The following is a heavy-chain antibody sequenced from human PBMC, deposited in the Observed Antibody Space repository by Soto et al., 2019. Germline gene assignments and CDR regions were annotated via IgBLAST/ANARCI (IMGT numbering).Heavy chain of an antibody. Sequence: QVQLQQWGAGLLKPSETLSLTCAVYGGSFSGYYWSWIRQPPGKGLEWIGEINHSGSTNYNPSLKSRVTISVDTSKNQFSLKLSSVTAADTAVYYCARAPYCSSTSCYKGGFAYWGQGTLVTVSS. D-gene: IGHD2-2*02. CDR2: INHSGST. J-gene: IGHJ4*02. V-gene: IGHV4-34*01. CDR1: GGSFSGYY. CDR3: ARAPYCSSTSCYKGGFAY.